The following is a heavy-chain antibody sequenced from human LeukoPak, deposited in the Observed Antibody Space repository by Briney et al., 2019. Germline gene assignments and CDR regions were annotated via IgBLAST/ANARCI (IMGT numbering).Heavy chain of an antibody. CDR3: ARYRGGSGYHFDY. Sequence: SGTLSLTCAVSGGSISSGNWWSWVRQSPGRGLEWIGEIYHSRSTNYNPSLKSRVTISLDKSKNQFSLKLTSVTAADTAVYYCARYRGGSGYHFDYWGQGTLVTVSS. CDR2: IYHSRST. D-gene: IGHD5-12*01. J-gene: IGHJ4*02. V-gene: IGHV4-4*02. CDR1: GGSISSGNW.